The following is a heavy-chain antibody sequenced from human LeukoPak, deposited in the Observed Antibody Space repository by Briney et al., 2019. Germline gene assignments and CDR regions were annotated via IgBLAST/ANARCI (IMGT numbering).Heavy chain of an antibody. CDR1: GFTFSSYA. J-gene: IGHJ4*02. D-gene: IGHD3-16*01. V-gene: IGHV3-23*01. CDR2: ISGSGGST. Sequence: GGSLRLSCAASGFTFSSYAMSWVRQAPGKGLEWVSAISGSGGSTYYADSVKGRFTISRDNSKNTLYLQMNSLRAEDTAVYYCARGQRGSGNPFVDYWGQGTLVTVSS. CDR3: ARGQRGSGNPFVDY.